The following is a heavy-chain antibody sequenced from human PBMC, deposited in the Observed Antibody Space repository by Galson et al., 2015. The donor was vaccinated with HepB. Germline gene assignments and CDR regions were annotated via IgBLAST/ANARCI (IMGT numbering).Heavy chain of an antibody. CDR3: ARDVADYGDYVGP. CDR2: ISSSSYI. V-gene: IGHV3-21*01. J-gene: IGHJ5*02. CDR1: GFTFSSYS. Sequence: SLRLSCAASGFTFSSYSMNWVRQAPGKGLEWVSSISSSSYIYYADSVKGRFTISRDNAKNSLYLQMNSLRAEDTAVYYCARDVADYGDYVGPWGQGTLVTVSS. D-gene: IGHD4-17*01.